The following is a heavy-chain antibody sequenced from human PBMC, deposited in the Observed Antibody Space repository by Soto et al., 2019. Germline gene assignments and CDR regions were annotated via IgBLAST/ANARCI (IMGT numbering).Heavy chain of an antibody. J-gene: IGHJ6*02. CDR1: GIIFSNAW. Sequence: GGPVLPCAASGIIFSNAWMTWDRQPPGQGLEWVGRNKSITDGVTTDYAATVKDRFPISRDDAKDTLYLQKNNLRTEDTAVYHCATDSADIVVVPATFGMDVWGQGTTVTVSS. V-gene: IGHV3-15*01. CDR2: NKSITDGVTT. CDR3: ATDSADIVVVPATFGMDV. D-gene: IGHD2-2*01.